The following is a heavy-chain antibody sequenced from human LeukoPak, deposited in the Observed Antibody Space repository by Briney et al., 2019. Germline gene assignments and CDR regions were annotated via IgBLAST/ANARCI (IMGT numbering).Heavy chain of an antibody. CDR3: ARDLGSGSGDY. D-gene: IGHD1-26*01. CDR2: ISSSSSYI. J-gene: IGHJ4*02. Sequence: GGSLRLSCAASGFTFSSYSMYWVRQAPGKGLEWVSCISSSSSYIYYADSVKGRFTISRDNAKNSLYLQMNSLRAEDTAVYHCARDLGSGSGDYWGQGTLVTVSS. CDR1: GFTFSSYS. V-gene: IGHV3-21*01.